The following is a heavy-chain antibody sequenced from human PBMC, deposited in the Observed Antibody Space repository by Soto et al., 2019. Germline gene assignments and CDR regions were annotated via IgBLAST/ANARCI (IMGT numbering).Heavy chain of an antibody. V-gene: IGHV1-18*01. J-gene: IGHJ3*02. CDR2: ISAYNGNT. D-gene: IGHD3-10*01. CDR3: ARDDIEVMVRGGRPAAFDI. CDR1: GYTFTSYG. Sequence: GAPVKVSCKASGYTFTSYGISWVRQAPGQGLEWMGWISAYNGNTNYAQKLQGRVTMTTDTSTSTAYMELRILRSDDTAVYYCARDDIEVMVRGGRPAAFDIWGQGTMVTVSS.